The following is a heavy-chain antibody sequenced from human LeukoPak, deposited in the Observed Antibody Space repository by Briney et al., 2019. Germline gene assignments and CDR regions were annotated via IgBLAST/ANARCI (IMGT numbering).Heavy chain of an antibody. CDR2: LRSKAYGGTT. V-gene: IGHV3-49*04. CDR3: TRTLHCSGGSCLDY. D-gene: IGHD2-15*01. CDR1: GFTFGDYA. J-gene: IGHJ4*02. Sequence: GGTLRLSCTASGFTFGDYAMSWVRQAPGKGLEWVGFLRSKAYGGTTEYAASVKGRFTISRDDSKSIAYLQMNSLKTEDTAVYYCTRTLHCSGGSCLDYWGQGTLVTVSS.